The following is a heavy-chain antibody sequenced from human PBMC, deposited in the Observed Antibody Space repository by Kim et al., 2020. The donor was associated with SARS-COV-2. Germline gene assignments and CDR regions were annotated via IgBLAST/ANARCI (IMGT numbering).Heavy chain of an antibody. J-gene: IGHJ3*02. D-gene: IGHD3-3*01. CDR3: ATPLRFLEWTYAFDI. Sequence: ASVKVSCKVSGYTLTELSMHWVRQAPGKGLEWMGGFDPEDGETIYAQKFQGRVTMTEDTSTDTAYMELSSLRSEDTAVYYCATPLRFLEWTYAFDIWGQGTMVTVSS. CDR1: GYTLTELS. CDR2: FDPEDGET. V-gene: IGHV1-24*01.